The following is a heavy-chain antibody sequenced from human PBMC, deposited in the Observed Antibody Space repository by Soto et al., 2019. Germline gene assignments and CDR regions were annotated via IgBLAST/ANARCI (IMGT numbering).Heavy chain of an antibody. CDR1: GFTFSSYG. D-gene: IGHD6-13*01. CDR3: ASTSSSWDGGIDY. J-gene: IGHJ4*02. CDR2: IWYDGSNK. V-gene: IGHV3-33*01. Sequence: QVQLVESGGGVVQPGRSLRLSCAASGFTFSSYGMHWVRQAPGKGLEWVAVIWYDGSNKDYADSVKGRFTISRDNSKNTLYLQMSGLRAEDTAVYYCASTSSSWDGGIDYWGQGTLVTVSS.